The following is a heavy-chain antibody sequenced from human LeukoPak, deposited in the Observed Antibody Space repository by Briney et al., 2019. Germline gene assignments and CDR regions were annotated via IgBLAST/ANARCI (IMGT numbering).Heavy chain of an antibody. CDR2: IYYSGST. CDR3: ARLANWFDP. D-gene: IGHD6-19*01. J-gene: IGHJ5*02. Sequence: SETLSLTCTVSGGSISSYYWSWIRQPPGKGLEWIGYIYYSGSTNYNPFLKSRVTISVDTSKNQFSLKLSSVTAADTAVYYCARLANWFDPWGQGTLVTVSS. V-gene: IGHV4-59*08. CDR1: GGSISSYY.